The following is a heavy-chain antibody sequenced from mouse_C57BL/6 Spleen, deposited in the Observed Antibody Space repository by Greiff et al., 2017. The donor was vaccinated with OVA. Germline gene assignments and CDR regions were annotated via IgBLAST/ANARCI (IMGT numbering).Heavy chain of an antibody. Sequence: QVQLKQPGAELVKPGASVKLSCKASGYTFTSYWMHWVKQRPGQGLEWIGMIHPNSGSTNYNEKFKSKATLTVDKSSSTAYMQLSSLTSEDSAVYYCAIYYSNYEGFAYWGQGTLVTVSA. CDR2: IHPNSGST. CDR3: AIYYSNYEGFAY. V-gene: IGHV1-64*01. CDR1: GYTFTSYW. D-gene: IGHD2-5*01. J-gene: IGHJ3*01.